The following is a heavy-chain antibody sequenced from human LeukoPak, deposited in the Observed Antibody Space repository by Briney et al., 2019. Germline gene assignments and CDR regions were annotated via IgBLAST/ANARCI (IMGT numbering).Heavy chain of an antibody. V-gene: IGHV3-48*04. D-gene: IGHD2-2*01. CDR2: ISNSGSTI. J-gene: IGHJ4*02. CDR1: GFTFSSYA. CDR3: TSGGYCSSTSCYGEN. Sequence: GGSLRLSCAASGFTFSSYAMSWVRQAPGKGLEWVSYISNSGSTIYYADSVKGRFTISRDNAKNSLFLQMNSLKTEDTAVYYCTSGGYCSSTSCYGENWGQGTLVTVSS.